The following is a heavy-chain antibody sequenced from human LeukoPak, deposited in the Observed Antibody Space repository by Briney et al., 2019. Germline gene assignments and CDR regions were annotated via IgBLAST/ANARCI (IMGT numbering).Heavy chain of an antibody. CDR1: GYFISSGYH. D-gene: IGHD2-2*01. CDR2: TYRSGST. CDR3: ARSVGYSCSGTTCFYMDV. J-gene: IGHJ6*03. Sequence: PSETLSLTCAVSGYFISSGYHWGWIRRPPGKGLEWIATTYRSGSTYYNPSLKSRVTISVDTSKNQFSLSLSSVTAADTAVYYCARSVGYSCSGTTCFYMDVWGKGTTVIVSS. V-gene: IGHV4-38-2*01.